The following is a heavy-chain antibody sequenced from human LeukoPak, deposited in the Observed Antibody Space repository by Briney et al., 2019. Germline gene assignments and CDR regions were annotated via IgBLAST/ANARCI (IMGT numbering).Heavy chain of an antibody. CDR1: GFTFSTYS. D-gene: IGHD3-10*01. CDR2: ISSSGGTI. V-gene: IGHV3-48*04. CDR3: ARPPSITNPYCGLDV. Sequence: GGSLTLSCTASGFTFSTYSMNWVRQSPGEGREWVLFISSSGGTIYYTDSVKGRFTNSRDNAENSLYLQMNSLRAEDTAVYYCARPPSITNPYCGLDVWGQGTTVTVSS. J-gene: IGHJ6*02.